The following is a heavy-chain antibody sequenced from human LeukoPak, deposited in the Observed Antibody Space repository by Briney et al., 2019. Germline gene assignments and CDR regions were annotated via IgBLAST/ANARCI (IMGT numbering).Heavy chain of an antibody. J-gene: IGHJ5*02. V-gene: IGHV4-59*12. CDR1: GGSISNYY. CDR2: IFYSGST. CDR3: ARDSGTTGEVKFDP. Sequence: SETLSLTCTVSGGSISNYYWSWIRQPPGKGLEWIGYIFYSGSTNYNPSLKSRVTISVDTSKNQFSLKLSSVTAADTAVYYCARDSGTTGEVKFDPWGQGTLVTVSS. D-gene: IGHD3-10*01.